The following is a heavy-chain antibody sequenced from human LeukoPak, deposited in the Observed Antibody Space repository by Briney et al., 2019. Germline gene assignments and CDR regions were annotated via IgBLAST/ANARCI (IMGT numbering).Heavy chain of an antibody. V-gene: IGHV1-8*02. Sequence: ASVKVSCKASGYTFISYDINWVRQATGQGLEWMGWMSPNSGNTGYAQKFQGRVTLTRNTSISTAYMELSSLRSVDTAVYYCARIPPGGTSPPDYWGQGTLVTVSS. J-gene: IGHJ4*02. D-gene: IGHD2-8*01. CDR1: GYTFISYD. CDR2: MSPNSGNT. CDR3: ARIPPGGTSPPDY.